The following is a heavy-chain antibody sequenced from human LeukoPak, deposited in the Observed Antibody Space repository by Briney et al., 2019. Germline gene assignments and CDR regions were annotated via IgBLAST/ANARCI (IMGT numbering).Heavy chain of an antibody. V-gene: IGHV4-61*01. D-gene: IGHD3-10*01. CDR2: IYYSGST. CDR1: GGSVSSGSYY. CDR3: ARGPSSRGVIIKNYYYYGMDV. Sequence: KPSETLSLTCTVSGGSVSSGSYYWSWIRQPPGKGLEWIGYIYYSGSTNHNPSLKSRVTISVDTSKNQFSLKLSSVTAADTAVYYCARGPSSRGVIIKNYYYYGMDVWGKGTTVTVSS. J-gene: IGHJ6*04.